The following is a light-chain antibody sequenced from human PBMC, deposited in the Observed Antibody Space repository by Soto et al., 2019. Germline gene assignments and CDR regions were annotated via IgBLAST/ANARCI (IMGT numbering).Light chain of an antibody. CDR3: CSYTGSLWV. CDR1: SSDLGGYNY. Sequence: QSALTQPASVSGSPGQSITISCTGTSSDLGGYNYVSWYQLHPGKAPKLMIYDVTKRPSGVPDRFSGFKSGNTASLTISGLQAEDEADYYCCSYTGSLWVFGGGTKLTVL. V-gene: IGLV2-14*03. CDR2: DVT. J-gene: IGLJ3*02.